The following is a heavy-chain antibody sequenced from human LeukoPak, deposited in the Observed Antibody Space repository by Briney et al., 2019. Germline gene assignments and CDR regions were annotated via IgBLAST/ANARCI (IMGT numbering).Heavy chain of an antibody. D-gene: IGHD3/OR15-3a*01. J-gene: IGHJ3*02. V-gene: IGHV4-59*08. Sequence: SETLSLTCTVSGGSISSYYWSWIRQPPGKGLEWIGYVHYSGSTNYNPSLKSRGTISVDMSKNQFSLKLSSVTAADTAVYYCARPRGSWTNDAFDIWGQGTMVTVSS. CDR2: VHYSGST. CDR1: GGSISSYY. CDR3: ARPRGSWTNDAFDI.